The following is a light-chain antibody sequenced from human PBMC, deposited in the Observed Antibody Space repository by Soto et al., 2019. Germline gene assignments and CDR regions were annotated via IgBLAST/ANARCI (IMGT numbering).Light chain of an antibody. CDR2: AAS. Sequence: AIQMTQSPSSLSASVGDRVTITCRASQGIRNDLGWYQQKPGKAPKLLIYAASSLQSGAPSRFSGSGSGTDFTLTISSLQPEDFATYYCLQDYNYPRTFGQETKVDIK. J-gene: IGKJ1*01. CDR3: LQDYNYPRT. CDR1: QGIRND. V-gene: IGKV1-6*01.